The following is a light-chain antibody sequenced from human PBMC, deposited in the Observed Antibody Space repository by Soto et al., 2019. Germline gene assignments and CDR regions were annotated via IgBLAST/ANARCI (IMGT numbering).Light chain of an antibody. CDR1: QNIERY. CDR3: QQTYKTVHS. Sequence: DIQMTQSPSSLSASIGDRVTINCRASQNIERYLNWYQHKEGKAPQLLMFAASNLESGVPSRFSGSGSGTDFTLTITSLHPEDFATYYCQQTYKTVHSFGQGTKVDI. J-gene: IGKJ2*01. CDR2: AAS. V-gene: IGKV1-39*01.